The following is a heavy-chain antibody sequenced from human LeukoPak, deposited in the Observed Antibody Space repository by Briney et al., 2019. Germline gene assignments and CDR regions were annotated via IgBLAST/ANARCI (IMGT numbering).Heavy chain of an antibody. CDR3: ARGCSGGSCNGMDV. J-gene: IGHJ6*02. Sequence: ASVKVSCKASGGTFSSYAISWVRQAPGQGLEWMGRIIPILGIANYAQKFQGRVTITADKSTSTAYMELSSLRSEDTAVYYCARGCSGGSCNGMDVWGQGTTVTVSS. D-gene: IGHD2-15*01. CDR2: IIPILGIA. CDR1: GGTFSSYA. V-gene: IGHV1-69*04.